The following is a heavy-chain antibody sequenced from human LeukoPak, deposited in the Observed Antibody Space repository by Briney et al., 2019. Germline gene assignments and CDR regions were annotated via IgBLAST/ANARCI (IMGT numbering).Heavy chain of an antibody. J-gene: IGHJ5*02. D-gene: IGHD3-22*01. CDR1: GGSISSYY. Sequence: SETLSLTCTVSGGSISSYYWSWIRQPPGKGLEWIACISYSGSTKYNPSLKSRVTISVDTSKNQLPLKLSSVTAADTAVYYCAREPGFDSSGYLNWFDPWGQGTLVTVSS. V-gene: IGHV4-59*01. CDR2: ISYSGST. CDR3: AREPGFDSSGYLNWFDP.